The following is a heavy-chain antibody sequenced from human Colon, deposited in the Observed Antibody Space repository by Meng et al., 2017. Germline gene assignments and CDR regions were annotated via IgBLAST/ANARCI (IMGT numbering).Heavy chain of an antibody. CDR1: GGSISSSYY. D-gene: IGHD2-2*02. CDR3: ARHNTHTLILDY. Sequence: QVQLQESGPGLVKPSQTLSLTCTVSGGSISSSYYWNWIRQHPGKGLEWIGYIDYSGSTYYNPSLKSRVTISVDTSKNQFSLKLSSVTAADTAVYYCARHNTHTLILDYWGQGTLVTVSS. CDR2: IDYSGST. V-gene: IGHV4-31*03. J-gene: IGHJ4*02.